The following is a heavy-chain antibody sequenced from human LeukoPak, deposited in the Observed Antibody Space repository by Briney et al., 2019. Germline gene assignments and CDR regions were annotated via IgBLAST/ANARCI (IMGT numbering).Heavy chain of an antibody. CDR2: IKSKTDGGTT. V-gene: IGHV3-15*01. CDR1: GFTFSSYT. Sequence: GGSLRLSCAASGFTFSSYTMSWVRQAPGKGLEWVGRIKSKTDGGTTDYAAPVKGRFTISRDDSKNTLYLQMNSLKTEDTAVYYCTTLARNYGDFDYWGQGTLVTVSS. D-gene: IGHD1-7*01. CDR3: TTLARNYGDFDY. J-gene: IGHJ4*02.